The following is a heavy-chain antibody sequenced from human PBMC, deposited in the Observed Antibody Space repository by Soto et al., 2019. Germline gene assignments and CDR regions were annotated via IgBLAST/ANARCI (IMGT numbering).Heavy chain of an antibody. CDR1: GFTFSSYA. D-gene: IGHD3-22*01. V-gene: IGHV3-23*01. CDR2: ISGSGGST. CDR3: AKDLSRTYDYDSSGYYYYYGMDV. Sequence: GGSLRLSCAASGFTFSSYAMSWVRQAPGKGLEWVSAISGSGGSTYYADSVKGRITITRGNSKNMRYLHRNSLRAEDTAVYYCAKDLSRTYDYDSSGYYYYYGMDVWGQGTTVTVS. J-gene: IGHJ6*02.